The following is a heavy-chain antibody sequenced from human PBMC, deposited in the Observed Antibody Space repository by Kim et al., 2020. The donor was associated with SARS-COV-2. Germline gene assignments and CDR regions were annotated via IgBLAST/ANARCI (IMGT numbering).Heavy chain of an antibody. D-gene: IGHD6-19*01. V-gene: IGHV1-2*04. J-gene: IGHJ5*02. Sequence: AQKFQGWVTMTRDTSISTSYMELSRLRSDDTAVYYCAREVAVAGGDWFDPWGQGTLVTVSS. CDR3: AREVAVAGGDWFDP.